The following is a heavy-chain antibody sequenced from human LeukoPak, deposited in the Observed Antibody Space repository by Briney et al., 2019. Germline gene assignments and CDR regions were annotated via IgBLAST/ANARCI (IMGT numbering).Heavy chain of an antibody. V-gene: IGHV1-2*02. CDR3: ARDPGHDTSNYGGLDF. J-gene: IGHJ4*02. D-gene: IGHD4-11*01. Sequence: ASVKVSCKTSGYRFTGHYMHWVRQAPGQGLEWMGWINPKSGDPIYVQKFQGRVTLTRDTSIDTVYLELSSLKSDDTAVYYCARDPGHDTSNYGGLDFWGQGTLVTVSS. CDR2: INPKSGDP. CDR1: GYRFTGHY.